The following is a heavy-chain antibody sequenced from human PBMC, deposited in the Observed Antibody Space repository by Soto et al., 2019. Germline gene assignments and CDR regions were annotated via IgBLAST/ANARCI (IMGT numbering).Heavy chain of an antibody. CDR3: TRQPSYSSSWYVWFDP. D-gene: IGHD6-13*01. CDR2: IRSKANSYAT. J-gene: IGHJ5*02. Sequence: GGSLRLSCAASGFTFSGSAMHWVRQASGKGLEWVGRIRSKANSYATAYAASVKGRFTISRDDSKNTAYLQMNSLKTEDTAVYYCTRQPSYSSSWYVWFDPWGQGT. CDR1: GFTFSGSA. V-gene: IGHV3-73*01.